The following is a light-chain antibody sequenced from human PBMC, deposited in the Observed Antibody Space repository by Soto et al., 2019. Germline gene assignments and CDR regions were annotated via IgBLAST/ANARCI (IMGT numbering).Light chain of an antibody. CDR2: WAT. V-gene: IGKV4-1*01. Sequence: DIVMTQSPDSLSVSLGERATVNCKSSQSVLYNSNNKTYVGWYQQRPGQPPRLLIYWATNRESGIPDRFSANASGTDFTLSISSLQAEDVAVYYCQQRSNWPPLTFDQGTEVEIK. CDR1: QSVLYNSNNKTY. CDR3: QQRSNWPPLT. J-gene: IGKJ1*01.